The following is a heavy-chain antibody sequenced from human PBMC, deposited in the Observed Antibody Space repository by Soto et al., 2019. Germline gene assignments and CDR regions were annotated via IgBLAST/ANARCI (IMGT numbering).Heavy chain of an antibody. CDR1: GFTFSGSA. Sequence: PGGSLRLSCAASGFTFSGSAMHWVRQSSGQGLEWLGRIRSKANNYATEYAASVKGRFIISRDDSKTTVYLQMNSLKTEDTAVYYCSRLNYYDTSAPGSHDEWGQGTLVTVSS. D-gene: IGHD3-22*01. CDR2: IRSKANNYAT. CDR3: SRLNYYDTSAPGSHDE. V-gene: IGHV3-73*01. J-gene: IGHJ4*02.